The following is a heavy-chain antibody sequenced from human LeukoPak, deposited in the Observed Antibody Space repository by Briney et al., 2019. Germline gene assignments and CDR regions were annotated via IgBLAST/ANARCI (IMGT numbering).Heavy chain of an antibody. J-gene: IGHJ4*02. CDR1: GISLSNYA. V-gene: IGHV3-23*01. CDR2: ISERGGST. Sequence: GGSLRIFSVVSGISLSNYAMTWGLQAPGRGLEWVSYISERGGSTTYADSVKGRFTISRDTSLNTLYLQMNTLRGEDTAVYFCAKRGVVIRGILVIGYHQEAYHYDFWGQGVLVTVSS. CDR3: AKRGVVIRGILVIGYHQEAYHYDF. D-gene: IGHD3-10*01.